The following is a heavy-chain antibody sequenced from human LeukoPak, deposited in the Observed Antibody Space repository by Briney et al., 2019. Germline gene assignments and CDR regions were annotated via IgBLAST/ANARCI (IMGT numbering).Heavy chain of an antibody. J-gene: IGHJ4*02. Sequence: SETLSLTCVVSGYSITNGDYWGWIRQSPGKGLEWIGSIYNSASTHYNPSLKSRVTILVDTSKNEFSSKMTSVTAADTAMYYCARNSTSGFFDYWGQGTLATVSS. D-gene: IGHD2/OR15-2a*01. V-gene: IGHV4-38-2*01. CDR2: IYNSAST. CDR1: GYSITNGDY. CDR3: ARNSTSGFFDY.